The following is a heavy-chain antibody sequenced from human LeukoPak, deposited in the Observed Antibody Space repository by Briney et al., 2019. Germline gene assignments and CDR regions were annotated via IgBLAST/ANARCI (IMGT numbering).Heavy chain of an antibody. V-gene: IGHV1-2*02. J-gene: IGHJ4*02. CDR3: ARGSRYSGYYDSSASSGVFDY. CDR1: GYSFTEHY. D-gene: IGHD3-22*01. CDR2: INCNSGDA. Sequence: ASAKVSCKASGYSFTEHYIYWVRQAPGQGLEWVGRINCNSGDANSAQKFQGRVTMTRDTSISTAYMELSRLRSDDTAVYYCARGSRYSGYYDSSASSGVFDYWGQGTLVTVSS.